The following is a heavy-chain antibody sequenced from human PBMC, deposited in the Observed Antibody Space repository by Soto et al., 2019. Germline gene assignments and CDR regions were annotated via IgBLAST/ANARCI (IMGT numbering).Heavy chain of an antibody. D-gene: IGHD3-16*01. J-gene: IGHJ5*02. Sequence: SETLTLTCAASGYSISSGYYWGWIRQPPGKGLEWIGSISHSASTYYNPSLRSRATTSVDTSKNQFSLKLSSVTAADTAVYYCARVNRGRVNWIDPWGQGTLVTVSS. CDR2: ISHSAST. CDR3: ARVNRGRVNWIDP. CDR1: GYSISSGYY. V-gene: IGHV4-38-2*01.